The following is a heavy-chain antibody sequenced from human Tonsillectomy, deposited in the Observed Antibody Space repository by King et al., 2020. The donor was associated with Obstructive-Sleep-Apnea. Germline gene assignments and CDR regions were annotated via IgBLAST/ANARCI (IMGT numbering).Heavy chain of an antibody. V-gene: IGHV4-59*08. CDR1: GGSISTYY. CDR3: ASETQVETSWYFDY. Sequence: VQLQESGPGLVKPSETLSLTCTVSGGSISTYYWSWIRQPPGRGLEWIGYIYYSGNTNYNPSLRSRVTISVDTSKNQFSLRLSSVTAADTAVYYCASETQVETSWYFDYWGQGTLVTVSS. J-gene: IGHJ4*02. CDR2: IYYSGNT. D-gene: IGHD5-24*01.